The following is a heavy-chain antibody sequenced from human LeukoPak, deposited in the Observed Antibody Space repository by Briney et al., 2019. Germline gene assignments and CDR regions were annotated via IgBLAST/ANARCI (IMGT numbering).Heavy chain of an antibody. CDR1: GGSISNYY. CDR2: IYNSEST. CDR3: TSAGGGSGLY. D-gene: IGHD2-15*01. Sequence: SQTLSLTCPVSGGSISNYYWSWSRQPPGKGLEWIGYIYNSESTSYNPSLKSRVTISVDTSKNQLSLNLNSVTAADTAVYYCTSAGGGSGLYWGQGILVIVSS. V-gene: IGHV4-59*01. J-gene: IGHJ4*02.